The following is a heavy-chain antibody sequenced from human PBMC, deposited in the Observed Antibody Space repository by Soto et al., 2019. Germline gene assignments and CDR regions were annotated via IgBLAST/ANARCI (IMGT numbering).Heavy chain of an antibody. J-gene: IGHJ4*02. CDR1: GFTFSSYW. CDR3: ARESCSGGSCLYCGPVY. CDR2: IHSDGSST. Sequence: GRSLRLSCAASGFTFSSYWMHWVRQAPGKGLVWVSRIHSDGSSTSYADSVKGRFTISRDNAKNTLYLQMNSLRAEDTAVYYCARESCSGGSCLYCGPVYWGKGTLVTVSS. V-gene: IGHV3-74*01. D-gene: IGHD2-15*01.